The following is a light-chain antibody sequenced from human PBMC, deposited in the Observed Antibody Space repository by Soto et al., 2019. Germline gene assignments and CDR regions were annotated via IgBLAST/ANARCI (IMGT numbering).Light chain of an antibody. CDR1: QSFNSIY. V-gene: IGKV3-20*01. CDR3: QQNGGSPRT. Sequence: EIVLTQSPGTLSLSPGERATLSCRASQSFNSIYLAWYQQKPDQAPRLLYGGSSSRATIIPSRSSSGCAGTDFTLTSSRLDPEDVALYYWQQNGGSPRTFGQGTKVDNK. CDR2: GSS. J-gene: IGKJ1*01.